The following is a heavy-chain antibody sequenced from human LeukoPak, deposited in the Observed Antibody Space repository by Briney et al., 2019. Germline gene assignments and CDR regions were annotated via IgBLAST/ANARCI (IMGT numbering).Heavy chain of an antibody. CDR3: ARDRGVVPAAFTFDP. J-gene: IGHJ5*02. Sequence: ASVKVSCKASGGTFSSYAISWVRQAPGQGLEWMGGIIPIFGTANYAQKFQGRVTITADESTSTAYMELSSLRSEDTAVYYCARDRGVVPAAFTFDPWGQGTLVTVSS. CDR1: GGTFSSYA. V-gene: IGHV1-69*13. D-gene: IGHD2-2*01. CDR2: IIPIFGTA.